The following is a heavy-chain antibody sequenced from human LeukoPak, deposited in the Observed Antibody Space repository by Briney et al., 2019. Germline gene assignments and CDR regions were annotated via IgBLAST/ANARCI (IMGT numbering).Heavy chain of an antibody. CDR1: GFTFSSYA. CDR3: AKTIRITENIAAAGLFDY. J-gene: IGHJ4*02. Sequence: GGSLRLSCAASGFTFSSYAMSWVRQAPGKGLEWVAAISGSGGGTYHADSGKGRFTVSRDNSKYTLYLHMNSLRADDTAVYYCAKTIRITENIAAAGLFDYWGQGTLVTVSS. V-gene: IGHV3-23*01. D-gene: IGHD6-13*01. CDR2: ISGSGGGT.